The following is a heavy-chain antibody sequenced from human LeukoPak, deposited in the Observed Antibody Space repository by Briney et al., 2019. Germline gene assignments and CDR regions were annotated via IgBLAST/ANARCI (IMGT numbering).Heavy chain of an antibody. V-gene: IGHV3-30-3*01. CDR2: ISYDGSIK. CDR1: GFTFSSYP. Sequence: GGSLRLSCAASGFTFSSYPLHWVRQAPGKGLEWVAVISYDGSIKYYADSVKGRFTVSRDNSKNTLYLQMNSLRAEDTAVYYCARESGWQFDYWGQGTLVTVSS. J-gene: IGHJ4*02. CDR3: ARESGWQFDY. D-gene: IGHD6-19*01.